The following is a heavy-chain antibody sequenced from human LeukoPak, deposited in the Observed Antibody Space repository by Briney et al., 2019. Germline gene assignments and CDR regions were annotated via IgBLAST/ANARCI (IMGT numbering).Heavy chain of an antibody. V-gene: IGHV3-7*01. J-gene: IGHJ3*02. CDR1: GFTFSDFW. D-gene: IGHD2-15*01. CDR2: IKKDGSEK. CDR3: ARDGGRGYCSGGSCYSVYAFDI. Sequence: GGSLRLSCAASGFTFSDFWMSWVRQAPGKGLEWVANIKKDGSEKYYVDSVEGRFTISRDNAKNSLYLQMNSLRAEDTAVYYCARDGGRGYCSGGSCYSVYAFDIWGQGTMVTVSS.